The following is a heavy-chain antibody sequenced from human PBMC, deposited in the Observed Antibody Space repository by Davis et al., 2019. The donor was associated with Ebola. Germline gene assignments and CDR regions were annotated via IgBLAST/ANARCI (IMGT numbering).Heavy chain of an antibody. CDR1: GFTFDDYA. V-gene: IGHV3-20*04. D-gene: IGHD6-19*01. CDR3: AKDTSNVWFDV. Sequence: GESLKISCAASGFTFDDYAMSWVRQAPGKGLEWVSGINWNGGSTGYADSVKGRFTISRDNSKNTLHLQMNSLRVEDTAIYYCAKDTSNVWFDVWGQGTMVTVSS. J-gene: IGHJ3*01. CDR2: INWNGGST.